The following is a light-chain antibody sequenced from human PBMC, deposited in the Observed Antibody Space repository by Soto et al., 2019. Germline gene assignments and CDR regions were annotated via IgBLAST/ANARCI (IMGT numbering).Light chain of an antibody. CDR3: QQDYNST. CDR2: GAS. J-gene: IGKJ4*01. V-gene: IGKV3D-7*01. CDR1: QSVSSSY. Sequence: PGEIVTRSCRASQSVSSSYLTWYQQKPGQAPRLLIYGASTRATSIPARFSGSGSGTDFTLTISSLQPEDFAVYYCQQDYNSTFGGGTKV.